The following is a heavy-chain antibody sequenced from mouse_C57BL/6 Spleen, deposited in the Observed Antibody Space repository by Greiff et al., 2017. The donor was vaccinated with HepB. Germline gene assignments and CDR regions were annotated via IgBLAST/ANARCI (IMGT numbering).Heavy chain of an antibody. CDR1: GYTFTDYE. D-gene: IGHD1-1*01. J-gene: IGHJ1*03. CDR2: IDPETGGT. V-gene: IGHV1-15*01. CDR3: TRDYYGSHWYFDV. Sequence: VQLQQSGAELVRPGASVTLSCKASGYTFTDYEMHWVKQTPVHGLEWIGAIDPETGGTAYNQKFKGKAILTADKSSSTAYMELRSLTSEDSAVYYCTRDYYGSHWYFDVWGTGTTVTVSS.